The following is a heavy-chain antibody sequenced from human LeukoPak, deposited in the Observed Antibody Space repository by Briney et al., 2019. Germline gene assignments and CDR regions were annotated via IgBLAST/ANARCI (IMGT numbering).Heavy chain of an antibody. CDR2: IIPILGIA. V-gene: IGHV1-69*04. Sequence: SVKVSCKASGYTFTSYGISWVRQAPGQGLEWMGRIIPILGIANYAQKFQGRVTITADKSTSTAYMELSSLRSEDTAVYYCARGLGGAAAGTYYWGQGTLVTVSS. J-gene: IGHJ4*02. CDR1: GYTFTSYG. CDR3: ARGLGGAAAGTYY. D-gene: IGHD6-13*01.